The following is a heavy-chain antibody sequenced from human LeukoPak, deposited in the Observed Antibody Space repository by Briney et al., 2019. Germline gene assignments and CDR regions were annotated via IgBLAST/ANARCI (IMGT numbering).Heavy chain of an antibody. CDR3: GRKAGDCGGGSCYSIDY. V-gene: IGHV1-69*05. D-gene: IGHD2-15*01. J-gene: IGHJ4*02. Sequence: ASXKVSCKAFGGSFISEAISWVRQAPGQGLEWMGGIIPIFGTANYAQKFQGRVTITTDESTSTAYMEVSSLRSEDTAVYYCGRKAGDCGGGSCYSIDYWGQGTLVTVSS. CDR2: IIPIFGTA. CDR1: GGSFISEA.